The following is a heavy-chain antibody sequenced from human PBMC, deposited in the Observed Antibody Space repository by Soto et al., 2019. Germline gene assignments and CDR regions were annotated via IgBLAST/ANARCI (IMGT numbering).Heavy chain of an antibody. Sequence: GSLRLSCAASGFIFSNYVMSWVRQAPGKGLEWVSSISDSGGTSYYADSVKGRFTISRDNSKNTLYLQMNSLRAEDTAIYYCAKHAEYQLVSWFDPWGQGTLVTVSS. CDR2: ISDSGGTS. CDR3: AKHAEYQLVSWFDP. D-gene: IGHD2-2*01. V-gene: IGHV3-23*01. CDR1: GFIFSNYV. J-gene: IGHJ5*02.